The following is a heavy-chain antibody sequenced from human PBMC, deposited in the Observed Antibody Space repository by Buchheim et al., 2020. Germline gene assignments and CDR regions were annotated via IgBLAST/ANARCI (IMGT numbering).Heavy chain of an antibody. J-gene: IGHJ4*02. V-gene: IGHV3-33*01. CDR3: ARDLGSGSYSPYFDY. D-gene: IGHD3-10*01. CDR2: IWYDGSNK. CDR1: GFTFSSYG. Sequence: QVQLVESGGGVVQPGRSLRLSCAASGFTFSSYGMHWVRQAPGKGLEWVAVIWYDGSNKYYADSVKGRFTISRDNSKNTLYLQMNSLRAEDTAMYYCARDLGSGSYSPYFDYWGQGTL.